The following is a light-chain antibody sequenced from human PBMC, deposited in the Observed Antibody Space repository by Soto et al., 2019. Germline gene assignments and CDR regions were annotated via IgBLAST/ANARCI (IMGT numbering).Light chain of an antibody. CDR2: GAS. V-gene: IGKV3-15*01. J-gene: IGKJ1*01. Sequence: EIVMTQPPATLSVSPGERATLSCRASQSVSSSLAWYQQKPGQAPRLLVYGASTRATGIPARFSGSGSGTEFTLTISSLQSEDFAVYYCQQYNNWPPWTFGQGTKVEIK. CDR3: QQYNNWPPWT. CDR1: QSVSSS.